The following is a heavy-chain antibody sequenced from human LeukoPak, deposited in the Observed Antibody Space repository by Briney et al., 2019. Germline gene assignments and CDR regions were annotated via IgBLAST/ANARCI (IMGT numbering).Heavy chain of an antibody. J-gene: IGHJ4*02. CDR1: GGTFSIYA. Sequence: ASVKVSCEASGGTFSIYAISWVRHAPGQGRECMGRIIPIFGTANYTQNLQGRDTYTPEESTSTAYSELSSLRSEDTAVYYCAREDYDILTGYSKGFDYWGQGTLVTVSS. V-gene: IGHV1-69*13. CDR3: AREDYDILTGYSKGFDY. CDR2: IIPIFGTA. D-gene: IGHD3-9*01.